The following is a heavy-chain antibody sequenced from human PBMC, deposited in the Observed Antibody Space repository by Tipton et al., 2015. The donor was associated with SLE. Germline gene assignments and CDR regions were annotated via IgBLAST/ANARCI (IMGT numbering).Heavy chain of an antibody. D-gene: IGHD4-11*01. V-gene: IGHV3-30*04. CDR2: ISYDGSNK. Sequence: SLRLSCAASGFTFSSYAMHWVRQAPGKGLEWVAVISYDGSNKYYADSVKGRFTISRDNSKNTLYLQMNSLRAEDTAVYYCARDQPGSNYGFYYWGQGTLVTVSS. CDR1: GFTFSSYA. CDR3: ARDQPGSNYGFYY. J-gene: IGHJ4*02.